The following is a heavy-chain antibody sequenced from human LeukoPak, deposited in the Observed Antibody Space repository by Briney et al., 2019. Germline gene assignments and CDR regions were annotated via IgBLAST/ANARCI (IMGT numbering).Heavy chain of an antibody. V-gene: IGHV3-33*01. Sequence: GGSLRLSCAASGFTFSNYGMHWVRQVPGKGLEWLAAIFYDGSNKYYADTVKGRFTISRDNSKNTLYLQVNSLRAEDTAVYYCARDQALYFSYGDYWGQGTLVTVSS. J-gene: IGHJ4*02. D-gene: IGHD2/OR15-2a*01. CDR2: IFYDGSNK. CDR1: GFTFSNYG. CDR3: ARDQALYFSYGDY.